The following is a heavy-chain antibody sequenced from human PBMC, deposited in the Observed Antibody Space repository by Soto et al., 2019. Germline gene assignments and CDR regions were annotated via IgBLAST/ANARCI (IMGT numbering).Heavy chain of an antibody. V-gene: IGHV3-23*01. J-gene: IGHJ4*02. CDR3: AKDRTVAARNFDY. D-gene: IGHD6-6*01. CDR1: GFAFSSYA. CDR2: ISTSIDAT. Sequence: GGSLRLSCAASGFAFSSYAMQWVRHAPGKGLEWVSSISTSIDATYYADSVKGRFTISRDDSKNTPYLQMNSLRAEDSAVYYCAKDRTVAARNFDYWGQGTQVTVSS.